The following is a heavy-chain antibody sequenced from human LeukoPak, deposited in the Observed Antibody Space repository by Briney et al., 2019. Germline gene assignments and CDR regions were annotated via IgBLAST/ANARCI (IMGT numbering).Heavy chain of an antibody. CDR3: AKDRGGIAVADPAFDY. V-gene: IGHV3-23*01. CDR1: GDSISSGDYD. Sequence: LSLTCSVSGDSISSGDYDWSWIRQPPGKGLEWISAISGSGGSTYYADSVKGRFTISRDNSKNTLYLQMNSLRAEDTAVYYCAKDRGGIAVADPAFDYWGQGTLVTVSS. CDR2: ISGSGGST. J-gene: IGHJ4*02. D-gene: IGHD6-19*01.